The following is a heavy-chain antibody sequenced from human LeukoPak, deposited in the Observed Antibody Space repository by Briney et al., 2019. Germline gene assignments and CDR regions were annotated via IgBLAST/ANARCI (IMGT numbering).Heavy chain of an antibody. Sequence: ASVTVSCKVSGYTLTELSMHWVRQAPGKGLEWMGGFDPEDGETIYAQKFQGRVTMTEDTSTDTAYMELSSLRSEDTAVYYCATGYLASYSSSWYSIDYWGQGTLVTVSS. CDR2: FDPEDGET. J-gene: IGHJ4*02. V-gene: IGHV1-24*01. CDR1: GYTLTELS. CDR3: ATGYLASYSSSWYSIDY. D-gene: IGHD6-13*01.